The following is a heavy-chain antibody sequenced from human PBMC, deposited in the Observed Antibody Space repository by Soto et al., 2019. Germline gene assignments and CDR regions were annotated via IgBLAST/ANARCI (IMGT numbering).Heavy chain of an antibody. D-gene: IGHD2-15*01. V-gene: IGHV4-59*04. CDR3: ARGDIGNGNQGNAFGV. J-gene: IGHJ3*01. CDR2: IYYNGDT. CDR1: GFTFSSYA. Sequence: GSLRLSCAASGFTFSSYAMSWVRQAPGKGQERIGNIYYNGDTSYNPSLKSRITISVDTSEHQFSLKLRYVTAADTAVYYCARGDIGNGNQGNAFGVWGQGTMVTV.